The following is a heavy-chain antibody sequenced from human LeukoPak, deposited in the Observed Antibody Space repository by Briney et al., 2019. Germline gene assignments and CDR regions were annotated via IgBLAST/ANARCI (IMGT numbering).Heavy chain of an antibody. J-gene: IGHJ4*02. V-gene: IGHV3-23*01. CDR2: ISASGGGT. Sequence: GGSLRLSCAASGFTFSSYAMSWVRQAPGKGLEWVSAISASGGGTYFADSVKGRFTISRDNSKNTLYLQMIRLRADDTAVYYCARYYYYGLGSYGFNFDYWGQGTLVTVSS. D-gene: IGHD3-10*01. CDR3: ARYYYYGLGSYGFNFDY. CDR1: GFTFSSYA.